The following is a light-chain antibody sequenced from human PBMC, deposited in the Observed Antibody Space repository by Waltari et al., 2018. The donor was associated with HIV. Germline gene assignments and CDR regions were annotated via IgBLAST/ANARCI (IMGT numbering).Light chain of an antibody. J-gene: IGLJ3*02. Sequence: QSVLTQPPSVSGAPGQRVTISCTGSSPNIGAGYAVHWYQQLPGPAPKLLIYGNTNRPSGVSDRFSGSKSGTSASLAITGLQAEDEADYYCQSYDSRQSGFWVFGGGTTLTVL. CDR1: SPNIGAGYA. V-gene: IGLV1-40*01. CDR3: QSYDSRQSGFWV. CDR2: GNT.